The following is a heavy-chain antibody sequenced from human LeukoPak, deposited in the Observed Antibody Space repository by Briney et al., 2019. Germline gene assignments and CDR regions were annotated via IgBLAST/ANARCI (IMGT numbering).Heavy chain of an antibody. CDR2: IYYSGST. J-gene: IGHJ6*02. CDR1: GGSISSYY. CDR3: ARVPGSSGWYYYYGMDV. V-gene: IGHV4-59*01. Sequence: SETLSLTCTVSGGSISSYYWSWIRQPPGKGLEWIGYIYYSGSTNYNPSLKSRVTISVDTSKNQFSLKLSSVTAADTAVYYCARVPGSSGWYYYYGMDVWGQGTTVTVSS. D-gene: IGHD6-19*01.